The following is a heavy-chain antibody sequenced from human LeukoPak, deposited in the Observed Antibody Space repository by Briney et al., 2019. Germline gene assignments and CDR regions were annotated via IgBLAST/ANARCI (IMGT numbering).Heavy chain of an antibody. CDR1: GFTFSDYY. J-gene: IGHJ4*02. CDR3: ARERQQLARGYFDY. D-gene: IGHD6-13*01. CDR2: ISGSSSYT. Sequence: GGSLRLSCAASGFTFSDYYMSWIRQAPGKGLEWVTYISGSSSYTNYADSVKGRFTISRDNSKNTLYLQMNSLRAEDTAVYYCARERQQLARGYFDYWGQGTLVTVSS. V-gene: IGHV3-11*06.